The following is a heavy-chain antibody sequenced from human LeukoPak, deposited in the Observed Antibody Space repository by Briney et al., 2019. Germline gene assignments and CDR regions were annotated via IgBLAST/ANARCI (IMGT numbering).Heavy chain of an antibody. D-gene: IGHD3-10*01. Sequence: GASVKVSCKASGYTFTSYDINWVRQATGQGLEWMGWMNPNSGNTGYAQKFQGRVTMTRNTSISTAYMELSSLRSEDTAVYYCRLLWFGEYGMDVWGQGTTVTVSS. CDR1: GYTFTSYD. J-gene: IGHJ6*02. V-gene: IGHV1-8*01. CDR2: MNPNSGNT. CDR3: RLLWFGEYGMDV.